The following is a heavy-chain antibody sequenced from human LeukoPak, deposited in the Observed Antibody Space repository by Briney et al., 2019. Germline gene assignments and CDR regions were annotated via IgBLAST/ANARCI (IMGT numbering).Heavy chain of an antibody. CDR1: GYTFTSYG. CDR2: INTNTGNP. D-gene: IGHD3-22*01. V-gene: IGHV7-4-1*02. J-gene: IGHJ3*02. CDR3: ARDTMITHRAFDI. Sequence: ASVKVSCKASGYTFTSYGISWVRQAPGQGLEWMGWINTNTGNPTYAQGFTGRFVFSLDTSVSTAYLQISSLKAEDTAVYYCARDTMITHRAFDIWGQGTMVTVSS.